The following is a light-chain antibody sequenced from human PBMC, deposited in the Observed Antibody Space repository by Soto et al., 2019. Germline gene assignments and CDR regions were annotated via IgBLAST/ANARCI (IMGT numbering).Light chain of an antibody. CDR2: EVR. J-gene: IGLJ3*02. CDR3: SSYTKNTTWV. Sequence: QSVLTQPASVSGSPGQSITISCTGTSSDVGAYNYVSWYQQHPGKAPKLMIYEVRNRPSGVSNRVSGSKSGNTASLTISGLQAEDEADYYCSSYTKNTTWVFGGGTKVTVL. CDR1: SSDVGAYNY. V-gene: IGLV2-14*01.